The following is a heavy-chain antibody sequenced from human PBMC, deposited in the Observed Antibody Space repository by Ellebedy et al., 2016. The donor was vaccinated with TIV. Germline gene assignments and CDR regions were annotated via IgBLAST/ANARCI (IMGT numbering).Heavy chain of an antibody. V-gene: IGHV4-34*01. CDR2: INHSGST. CDR3: ARDGGYDILTEVGFDP. J-gene: IGHJ5*02. D-gene: IGHD3-9*01. Sequence: SETLSLTCAVYGGSFSGYYWSWIRQPPGKGLEWIGEINHSGSTNYNPSLKSRVTVSVDTSKNQFSLKLSSVTAADTAVYYCARDGGYDILTEVGFDPWGQGTLVTVSS. CDR1: GGSFSGYY.